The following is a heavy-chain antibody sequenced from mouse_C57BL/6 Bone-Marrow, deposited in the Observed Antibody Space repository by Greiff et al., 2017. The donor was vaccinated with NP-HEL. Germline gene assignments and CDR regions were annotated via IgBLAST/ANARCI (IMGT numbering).Heavy chain of an antibody. V-gene: IGHV1-53*01. Sequence: VKLQQPGTELVKPGASVKLSCKASGYTFTSYWMHWVKQRPGQGLEWIGNINPSNGGTNYNEKFKSKATLTVDKSSSTAYMQLSSLTSEDSAVYYCAQAGPYDYDYAYWGQGTLVTVSA. CDR1: GYTFTSYW. CDR2: INPSNGGT. D-gene: IGHD2-4*01. CDR3: AQAGPYDYDYAY. J-gene: IGHJ3*01.